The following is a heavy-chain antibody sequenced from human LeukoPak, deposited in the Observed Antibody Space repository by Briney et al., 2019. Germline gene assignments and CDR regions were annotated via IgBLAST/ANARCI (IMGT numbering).Heavy chain of an antibody. Sequence: SQTLSLTCTVSGCSISSGSYHWSWIRQPTGQGLEWIGRIYTSGSTNYNPSLNSRVTISVDTSKNQFSLKLSSVTAADTAVYYCARGTSPLYCSSTSCSYLDYWGQGTLVTVSS. J-gene: IGHJ4*02. CDR2: IYTSGST. D-gene: IGHD2-2*01. V-gene: IGHV4-61*02. CDR3: ARGTSPLYCSSTSCSYLDY. CDR1: GCSISSGSYH.